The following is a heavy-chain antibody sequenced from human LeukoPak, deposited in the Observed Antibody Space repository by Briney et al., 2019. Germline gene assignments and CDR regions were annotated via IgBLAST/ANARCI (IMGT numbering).Heavy chain of an antibody. V-gene: IGHV3-23*01. CDR3: ATLRLSDHFDY. J-gene: IGHJ4*02. CDR2: ITDNGNTT. Sequence: PGGSLRLSCAASGFTFSSYAMNWVRLSPGKGLEWVSAITDNGNTTYYADSVKGRFTISRDNSKNRLYLQMSSLRAEDTAVYYCATLRLSDHFDYWGQGTLVTVSS. CDR1: GFTFSSYA. D-gene: IGHD2-15*01.